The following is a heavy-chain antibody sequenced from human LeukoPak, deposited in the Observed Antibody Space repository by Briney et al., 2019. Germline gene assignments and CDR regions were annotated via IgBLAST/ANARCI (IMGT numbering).Heavy chain of an antibody. CDR3: ARVALRPIDYSNPEFDP. V-gene: IGHV3-48*01. D-gene: IGHD4-11*01. Sequence: GGSLRLSCAASGFTFSSYSMNWVRQAPGKGLEWVSYISSSSSTIYYADSVKGRFTASRDNAENSMYLQMNSLRAEDTAVYYCARVALRPIDYSNPEFDPWGQGTLVTVSS. CDR1: GFTFSSYS. CDR2: ISSSSSTI. J-gene: IGHJ5*02.